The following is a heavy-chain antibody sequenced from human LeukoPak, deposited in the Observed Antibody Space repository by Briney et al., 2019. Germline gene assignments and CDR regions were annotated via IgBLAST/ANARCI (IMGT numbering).Heavy chain of an antibody. J-gene: IGHJ6*04. Sequence: SEIPAVTCAVSGYSISSGYYWGWIRQPPGKVLEWIGSIYHSGSTYYNPSLKSRVTISVDTSENQFSLKLSSVTAADTAVYYCAREKAAAGKGYYGMDVWGKGTTVTVSS. CDR3: AREKAAAGKGYYGMDV. V-gene: IGHV4-38-2*02. CDR2: IYHSGST. D-gene: IGHD6-13*01. CDR1: GYSISSGYY.